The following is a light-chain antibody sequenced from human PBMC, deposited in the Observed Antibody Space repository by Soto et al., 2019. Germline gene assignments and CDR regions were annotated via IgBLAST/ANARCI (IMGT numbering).Light chain of an antibody. CDR2: GAS. J-gene: IGKJ4*01. Sequence: EIVLTQSPGTLSLSPGEGGTLSCRASQSISSSYLAWYQQKPGQTPRLLIYGASSRATGIPDRFSGSGSGTDFTLTSSRLEPEDFAMYYCQQYGSSPLTFGGGTKVEIK. V-gene: IGKV3-20*01. CDR1: QSISSSY. CDR3: QQYGSSPLT.